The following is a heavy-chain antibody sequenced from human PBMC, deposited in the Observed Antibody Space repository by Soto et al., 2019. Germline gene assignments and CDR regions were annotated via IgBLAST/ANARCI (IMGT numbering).Heavy chain of an antibody. V-gene: IGHV4-4*07. CDR1: GGSISSYY. Sequence: SETLSLTCTVSGGSISSYYWSWIRQPAGKGLEWIGRIYTSGSTNYNPSLKSRVTMSVDTSKNQFSLKLSSVTVADTAVYYCARDYRYGPAYYFDYWGPGTLVTVSS. J-gene: IGHJ4*02. CDR2: IYTSGST. CDR3: ARDYRYGPAYYFDY. D-gene: IGHD5-18*01.